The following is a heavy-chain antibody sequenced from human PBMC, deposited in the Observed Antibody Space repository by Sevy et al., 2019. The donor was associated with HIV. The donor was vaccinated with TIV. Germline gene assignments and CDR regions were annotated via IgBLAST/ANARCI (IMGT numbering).Heavy chain of an antibody. D-gene: IGHD6-13*01. Sequence: GGSLRLSCAASGFTFNNYAMSWVRQAPGKGLEGKGLEWVSTISGGGGGPYYADSVRGRFTISRDNSKNRLYLQVNSLRVEDTAVYYCAKDYIHDIADWWYFDLWGRGTLVTVSS. J-gene: IGHJ2*01. CDR1: GFTFNNYA. CDR2: ISGGGGGP. CDR3: AKDYIHDIADWWYFDL. V-gene: IGHV3-23*01.